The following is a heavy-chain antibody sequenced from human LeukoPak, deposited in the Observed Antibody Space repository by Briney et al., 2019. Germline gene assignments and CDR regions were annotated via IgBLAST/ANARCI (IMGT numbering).Heavy chain of an antibody. D-gene: IGHD5-12*01. CDR3: ARHSRSAYTGYENAFDI. Sequence: PSETLSLTCTVSGDSISSSSYCWDWIRQPPGKGLEWIGNIYNSANTHYNPCLKTRITMSVDTSKNKFSLKLNSVTAADTGIYYCARHSRSAYTGYENAFDIWGQGTMVTVSS. CDR2: IYNSANT. CDR1: GDSISSSSYC. V-gene: IGHV4-39*01. J-gene: IGHJ3*02.